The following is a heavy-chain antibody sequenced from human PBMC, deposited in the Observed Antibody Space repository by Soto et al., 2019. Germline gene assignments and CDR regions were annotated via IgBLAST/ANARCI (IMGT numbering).Heavy chain of an antibody. CDR2: IYSGGST. V-gene: IGHV3-53*01. Sequence: GGSLRLSCAASGFTVSSSYMSWVRQAPGKGLEWVSVIYSGGSTYYADSVKGRFTISRDNSKNTLYLQMNSLRAEDTAVYYCARGPDGRYSYGSQYFDLWGRGTLVTVSS. CDR3: ARGPDGRYSYGSQYFDL. J-gene: IGHJ2*01. D-gene: IGHD5-18*01. CDR1: GFTVSSSY.